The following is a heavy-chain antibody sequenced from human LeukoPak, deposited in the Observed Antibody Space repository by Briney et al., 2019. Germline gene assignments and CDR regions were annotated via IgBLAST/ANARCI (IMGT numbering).Heavy chain of an antibody. CDR3: ARSIVVVPAADLNAFDI. J-gene: IGHJ3*02. CDR2: IYSGGST. CDR1: GFTVSSNY. Sequence: TGGSLRLSCAASGFTVSSNYMSWVRQAPGKGLEWVSVIYSGGSTYYADSVEGRFTISRDNSKNTLYLQMNSLRAEDTAVYYCARSIVVVPAADLNAFDIWGQGTMVTVSS. D-gene: IGHD2-2*01. V-gene: IGHV3-66*01.